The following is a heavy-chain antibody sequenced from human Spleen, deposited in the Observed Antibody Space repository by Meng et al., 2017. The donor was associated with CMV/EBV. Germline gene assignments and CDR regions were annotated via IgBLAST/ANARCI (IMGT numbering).Heavy chain of an antibody. J-gene: IGHJ4*02. D-gene: IGHD3-10*01. Sequence: LTCRASGGSFSGYYRSWIRQSPGKGLEWIREINHSGSTNYNPSLRGRVTISGDTSKSQFYLKLTSTSAADTAVYYCARGTYYGSGSHHWGQGTLVTVSS. CDR3: ARGTYYGSGSHH. CDR2: INHSGST. CDR1: GGSFSGYY. V-gene: IGHV4-34*01.